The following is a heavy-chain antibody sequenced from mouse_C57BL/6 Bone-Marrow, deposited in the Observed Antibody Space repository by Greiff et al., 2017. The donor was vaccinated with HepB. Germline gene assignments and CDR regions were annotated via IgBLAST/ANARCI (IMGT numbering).Heavy chain of an antibody. V-gene: IGHV2-2*01. CDR1: GFSLTSYG. J-gene: IGHJ3*01. CDR2: IWSGGST. CDR3: ARTSYYDYGAWFAY. Sequence: VKLVESGPGLVQPSQSLSITCTVSGFSLTSYGVHWVRQSPGKGLEWLGVIWSGGSTDYNAAFISRLSISKDNSKSQVFFKMNSLQADDTAIYYCARTSYYDYGAWFAYWGQGTLVTVSA. D-gene: IGHD2-4*01.